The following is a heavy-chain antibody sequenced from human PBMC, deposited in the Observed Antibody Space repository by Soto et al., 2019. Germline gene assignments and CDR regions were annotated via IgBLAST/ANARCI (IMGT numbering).Heavy chain of an antibody. CDR2: ISGSGGST. D-gene: IGHD3-3*01. CDR1: GFTFSSYA. V-gene: IGHV3-23*01. J-gene: IGHJ4*02. CDR3: ANLGQYYDFWSGTDLDFDY. Sequence: EVQLLESGGGLVQPGGSLRLSCAASGFTFSSYAMSWVRQAPGKGLEWVSAISGSGGSTYYADSVKGRFTISRDNSKNTLYLQRNRLRAEDTAVYYCANLGQYYDFWSGTDLDFDYWGQGTLVTVSS.